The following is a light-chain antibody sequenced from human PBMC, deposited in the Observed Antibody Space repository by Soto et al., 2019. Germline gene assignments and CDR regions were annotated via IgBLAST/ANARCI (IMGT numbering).Light chain of an antibody. CDR3: CSYAGSYTSGVV. V-gene: IGLV2-11*01. J-gene: IGLJ2*01. CDR1: GSDVGGYNY. CDR2: DVS. Sequence: QSALTQPRSVSGSPGQSVTISCTGTGSDVGGYNYVSWYQQHPGKAPKLMIYDVSKRPSGVPDRFSGSKSGNTASLTISGLQAEDEADYYCCSYAGSYTSGVVFGGGTKLTVL.